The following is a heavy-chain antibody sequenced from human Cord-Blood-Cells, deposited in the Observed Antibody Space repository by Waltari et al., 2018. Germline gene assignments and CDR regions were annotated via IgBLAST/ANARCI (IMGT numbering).Heavy chain of an antibody. D-gene: IGHD5-18*01. CDR1: GFTFSDYY. CDR2: ISSSGSTI. Sequence: QVQLVESGGGLVTPGGSLRPSCAPSGFTFSDYYMCWIRQAPGKGLEWVSYISSSGSTIYYADSVKGRFTISRDNAKNSLYLQMNSLRAEDTAVYYCARDQVDTAMEYWGQGTLVTVSS. CDR3: ARDQVDTAMEY. V-gene: IGHV3-11*04. J-gene: IGHJ4*02.